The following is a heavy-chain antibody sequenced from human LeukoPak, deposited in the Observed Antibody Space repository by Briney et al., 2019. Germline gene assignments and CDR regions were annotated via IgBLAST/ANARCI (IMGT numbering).Heavy chain of an antibody. J-gene: IGHJ4*02. CDR3: ARDTPTYYYDSSGYTV. D-gene: IGHD3-22*01. CDR1: GGSISSGSYY. Sequence: SETLSLTCTVSGGSISSGSYYWSWIRQPAGKGLEWIGRIYTSESTNYNPSLKSRVTISVDTSKNQFSLKLSSVTAADTAVYYCARDTPTYYYDSSGYTVWGQGTLVTVSS. CDR2: IYTSEST. V-gene: IGHV4-61*02.